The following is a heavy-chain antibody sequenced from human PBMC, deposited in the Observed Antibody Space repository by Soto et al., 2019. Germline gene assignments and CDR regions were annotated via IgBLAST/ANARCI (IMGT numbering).Heavy chain of an antibody. CDR2: IFPGDSDT. D-gene: IGHD1-7*01. CDR3: ARGGIIRTPPDY. Sequence: GEALKISCEGSGYSFGASWIGWVRQMPGKGLEWVGIIFPGDSDTRYRPFFQGKVTITVHTSINTAYLLRSSLKAPDNAMYFSARGGIIRTPPDYWGQVTQVTV. CDR1: GYSFGASW. J-gene: IGHJ4*02. V-gene: IGHV5-51*01.